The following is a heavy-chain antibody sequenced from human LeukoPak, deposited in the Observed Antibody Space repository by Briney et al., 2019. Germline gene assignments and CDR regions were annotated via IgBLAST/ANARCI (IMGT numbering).Heavy chain of an antibody. D-gene: IGHD5-12*01. CDR2: VFNDGGT. J-gene: IGHJ4*02. Sequence: SETLSLTCSVSGGSIGSYHWNWIRQPSGKGLEWIGIVFNDGGTKHNPSLKSRVAISVDTSKNQFALKLSSVTAADTAVYYCVASYGGYVLDYWGQGALVIVSS. CDR1: GGSIGSYH. V-gene: IGHV4-59*01. CDR3: VASYGGYVLDY.